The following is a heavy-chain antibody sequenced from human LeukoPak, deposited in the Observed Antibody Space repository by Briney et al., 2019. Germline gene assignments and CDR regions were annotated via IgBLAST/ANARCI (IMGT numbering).Heavy chain of an antibody. V-gene: IGHV3-73*01. CDR2: IDRPAKSYAT. D-gene: IGHD1-26*01. CDR3: TRDRGTYNWLDP. J-gene: IGHJ5*02. CDR1: GFTLSDSA. Sequence: GGSLRLSCAASGFTLSDSAIHWVRQASGKGLEWVGLIDRPAKSYATAYGASVGGRFTISRDDSKNTAYLQMDSLKTEDTALYYCTRDRGTYNWLDPWGQGTLATVSS.